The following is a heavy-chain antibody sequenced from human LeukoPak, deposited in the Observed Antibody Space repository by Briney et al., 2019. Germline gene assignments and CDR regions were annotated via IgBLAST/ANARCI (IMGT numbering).Heavy chain of an antibody. CDR1: GGTFSSYA. CDR3: ARDVIRDAFDI. V-gene: IGHV1-69*05. CDR2: IIPIFGTA. J-gene: IGHJ3*02. D-gene: IGHD2/OR15-2a*01. Sequence: GASVKVSCKASGGTFSSYAISWVRQAPGQGLEWMGGIIPIFGTANYAQKFQGRVTMTRDTSTSTVYMELSSLRSEDTAVYYCARDVIRDAFDIWGQGTMVTVSS.